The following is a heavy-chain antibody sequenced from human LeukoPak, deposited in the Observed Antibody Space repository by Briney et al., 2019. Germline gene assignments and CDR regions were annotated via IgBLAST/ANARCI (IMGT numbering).Heavy chain of an antibody. D-gene: IGHD3-22*01. Sequence: ASVKVSCNASGGTFSSYAISWVRQAPGQGLEWMGGIIPIFGTANYAQKFQGRVTITADESTSTAYMELSSLRSEDTAVYYCARMYYYDSRTYGEFDYWGQGALVTVSS. CDR3: ARMYYYDSRTYGEFDY. J-gene: IGHJ4*02. CDR2: IIPIFGTA. CDR1: GGTFSSYA. V-gene: IGHV1-69*13.